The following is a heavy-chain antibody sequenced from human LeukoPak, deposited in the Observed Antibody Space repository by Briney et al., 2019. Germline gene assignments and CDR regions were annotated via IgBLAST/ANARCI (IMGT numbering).Heavy chain of an antibody. D-gene: IGHD6-13*01. Sequence: ASVKVSCKASGYTFTSYDINWVRQATGQGLEWMGWMNPNSGNTGYAQKFQGRVTMTRNTSISTAYMELSSLGSEDTAVYYCARYSSSWYAFDIWGQGTMVTVSS. CDR2: MNPNSGNT. J-gene: IGHJ3*02. CDR3: ARYSSSWYAFDI. CDR1: GYTFTSYD. V-gene: IGHV1-8*01.